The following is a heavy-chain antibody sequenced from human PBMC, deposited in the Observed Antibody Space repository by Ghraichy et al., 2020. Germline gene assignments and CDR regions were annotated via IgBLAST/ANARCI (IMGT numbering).Heavy chain of an antibody. CDR1: GYTFTSYY. D-gene: IGHD2-15*01. V-gene: IGHV1-46*01. CDR3: AGVVVAAILGAGGGAFDI. J-gene: IGHJ3*02. CDR2: INPSGGST. Sequence: ASVKVSCKASGYTFTSYYMHWVRQAPGQGLEWMGIINPSGGSTSYAQKFQGRVTMTRDTSTSTVYMELSSLRSEDTAVYYCAGVVVAAILGAGGGAFDIWGQGTMVTVSS.